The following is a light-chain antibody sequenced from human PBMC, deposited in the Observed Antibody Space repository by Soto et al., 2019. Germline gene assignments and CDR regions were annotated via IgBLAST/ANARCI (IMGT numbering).Light chain of an antibody. CDR3: QQSLRMPLT. Sequence: DIQMTQSPASLSVSVGDSVTITSRASQSINNYLNWYQQKPGQAPKLRMRSASTLERGVPSRVSGSGSRTDFTLTITNLQPDEFATYYCQQSLRMPLTVGPGTRLEIK. CDR2: SAS. CDR1: QSINNY. J-gene: IGKJ5*01. V-gene: IGKV1-39*01.